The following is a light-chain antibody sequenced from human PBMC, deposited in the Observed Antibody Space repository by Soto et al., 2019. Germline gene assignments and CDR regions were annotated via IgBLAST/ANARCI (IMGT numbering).Light chain of an antibody. CDR1: QSVLNTPNNKNY. Sequence: DIVMTQSPDSLAVSLGERATINCKSSQSVLNTPNNKNYLAWYQVKPGQPPKLLIYWASTRESGVPDRFSGSGSVTDFTLTISSLQAEDVAVYYCQQHYNVSRITFGQGTRLEIK. J-gene: IGKJ5*01. CDR3: QQHYNVSRIT. V-gene: IGKV4-1*01. CDR2: WAS.